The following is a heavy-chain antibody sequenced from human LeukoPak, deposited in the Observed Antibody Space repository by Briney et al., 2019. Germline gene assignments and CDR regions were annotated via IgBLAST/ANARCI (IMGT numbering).Heavy chain of an antibody. CDR3: AKDPNGIAAAGAGY. CDR1: GFTFSSYA. D-gene: IGHD6-13*01. Sequence: GGSLRLSCAASGFTFSSYAMSWVRQAPGKGLEWVSAISGSGGSTYYADSVKGRFTISRDNSKNTLYPQMNSLRAEDTAVYYCAKDPNGIAAAGAGYWGQGTLVTVSS. CDR2: ISGSGGST. V-gene: IGHV3-23*01. J-gene: IGHJ4*02.